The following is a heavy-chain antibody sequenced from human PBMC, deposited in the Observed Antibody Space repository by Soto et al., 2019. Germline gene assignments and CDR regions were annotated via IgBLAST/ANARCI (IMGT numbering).Heavy chain of an antibody. V-gene: IGHV3-23*01. CDR1: GFTFSSYA. Sequence: GGSLRLSCAASGFTFSSYAMSWVRQAPGKGLEWVSAISGSGGSTYYADSVKGRFTISRDNYKTTLYLQMNSLRAEDTAVYYCAKYSPYSSSSLRLLDSWGQGTMVTVSS. CDR2: ISGSGGST. D-gene: IGHD6-6*01. J-gene: IGHJ4*02. CDR3: AKYSPYSSSSLRLLDS.